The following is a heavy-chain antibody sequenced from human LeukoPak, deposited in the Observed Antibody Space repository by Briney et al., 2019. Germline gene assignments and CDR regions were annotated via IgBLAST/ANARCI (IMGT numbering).Heavy chain of an antibody. CDR3: AKDLRGVPGLGALDY. CDR1: GFTFSSYA. J-gene: IGHJ4*02. V-gene: IGHV3-23*01. CDR2: VSDSGGTT. D-gene: IGHD3/OR15-3a*01. Sequence: PGGSLRLSCGASGFTFSSYAMSWVRQAPGKGLEWVSTVSDSGGTTYYADSVKGRFTISRDNSKNTLYVQMNSLRAEDTALYFCAKDLRGVPGLGALDYWGQGALVTVSS.